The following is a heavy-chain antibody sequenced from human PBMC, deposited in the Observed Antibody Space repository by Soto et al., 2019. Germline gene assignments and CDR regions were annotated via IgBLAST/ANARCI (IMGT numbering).Heavy chain of an antibody. J-gene: IGHJ4*02. CDR2: IGGGGGST. CDR3: AKVNKYSVSPLEY. Sequence: EVQLLESGGGLVQPGGSPRLSCAASGFTFSNFVMNWVRQAPGKGLEWISAIGGGGGSTYYADSVKGRFTISRDNSKNTLYLQMNSLRADDTAVYYCAKVNKYSVSPLEYWGQGTLVTVSS. V-gene: IGHV3-23*01. D-gene: IGHD1-26*01. CDR1: GFTFSNFV.